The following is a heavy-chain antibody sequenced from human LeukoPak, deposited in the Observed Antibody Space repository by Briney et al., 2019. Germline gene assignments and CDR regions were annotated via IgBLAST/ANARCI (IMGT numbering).Heavy chain of an antibody. CDR1: GYTFTGYY. CDR2: INPNNGGT. D-gene: IGHD2-2*01. V-gene: IGHV1-2*02. CDR3: ARDYRPGYCSSTSCRGYGGFDP. Sequence: ASVKVSCKASGYTFTGYYMHWVRQAPGQGLEWMGWINPNNGGTNYAQKFQGRVTMTRDTSISTAYMELSRLRSDDTAVYYCARDYRPGYCSSTSCRGYGGFDPWGQGTLVTVSS. J-gene: IGHJ5*02.